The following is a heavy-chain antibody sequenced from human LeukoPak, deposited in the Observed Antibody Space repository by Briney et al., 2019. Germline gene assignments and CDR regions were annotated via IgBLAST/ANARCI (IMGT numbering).Heavy chain of an antibody. Sequence: SQTLSLTCTVSGGSIISGDYYWSWIRQPPGKGLEWIRYIYYSGSTYYNPSLKSRVTISVDTSKNQFSMKLSSVTAADTAVYYCARADILTGYYYFDYWGQGTLVTVSS. V-gene: IGHV4-30-4*01. CDR3: ARADILTGYYYFDY. J-gene: IGHJ4*02. CDR2: IYYSGST. CDR1: GGSIISGDYY. D-gene: IGHD3-9*01.